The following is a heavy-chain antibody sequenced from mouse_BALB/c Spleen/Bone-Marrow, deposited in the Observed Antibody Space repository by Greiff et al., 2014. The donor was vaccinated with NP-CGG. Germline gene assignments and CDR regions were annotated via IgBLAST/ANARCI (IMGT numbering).Heavy chain of an antibody. CDR2: IDPANGNT. Sequence: EVQLQQSGAELVKPGASVKLSYTASGFNIKDTYMHWVKQRPEQGLEWIGRIDPANGNTKYDPKFQGKATIIADTSSNTACLQLSSLTSEDTAVYYCAIYYYGSSGFAYWGQGTLVTVSA. V-gene: IGHV14-3*02. J-gene: IGHJ3*01. CDR1: GFNIKDTY. CDR3: AIYYYGSSGFAY. D-gene: IGHD1-1*01.